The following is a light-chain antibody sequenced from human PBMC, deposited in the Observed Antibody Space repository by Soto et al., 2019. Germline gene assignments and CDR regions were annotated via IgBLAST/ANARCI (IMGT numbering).Light chain of an antibody. V-gene: IGKV3-20*01. Sequence: EMVLTQSPGTLSLSPGERATLSCRASQSVSSSYLAWYQQKPGQAPRLLIYDASSRATGIPDRFSGSGSGTDFTLTISRLEPEDFAVYYCQQYGSSRTFGQGTKVAIK. CDR3: QQYGSSRT. CDR2: DAS. J-gene: IGKJ1*01. CDR1: QSVSSSY.